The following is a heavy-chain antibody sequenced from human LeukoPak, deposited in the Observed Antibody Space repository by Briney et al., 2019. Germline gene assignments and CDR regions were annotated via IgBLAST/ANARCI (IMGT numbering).Heavy chain of an antibody. D-gene: IGHD5-24*01. CDR1: GFTFSNYA. V-gene: IGHV3-30*04. Sequence: GGSLRLSCAASGFTFSNYAMHWVRQAPGKGLEWVAIVSHDGRHQYYAESVKGRFTISRDSSKNTVSLQMNSLRAGDSALYYCGRDPGARVTIDFWGQGTLVTVSS. J-gene: IGHJ4*02. CDR3: GRDPGARVTIDF. CDR2: VSHDGRHQ.